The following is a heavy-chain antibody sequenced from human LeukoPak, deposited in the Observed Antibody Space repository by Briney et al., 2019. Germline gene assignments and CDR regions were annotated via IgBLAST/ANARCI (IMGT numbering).Heavy chain of an antibody. CDR1: GGSISSGGYF. J-gene: IGHJ6*02. Sequence: SETLSLTCTVSGGSISSGGYFWTWIRQHPGKGLEWIGHIYYTGSTYYNPSLKSRATISLDTSKDQFSLKLTSVTAADTALFFCASGYDIDPWGQGTTVTVSS. CDR2: IYYTGST. V-gene: IGHV4-31*03. CDR3: ASGYDIDP.